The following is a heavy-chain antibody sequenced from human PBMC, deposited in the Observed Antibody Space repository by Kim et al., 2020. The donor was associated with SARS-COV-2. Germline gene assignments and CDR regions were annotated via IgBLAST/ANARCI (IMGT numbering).Heavy chain of an antibody. CDR2: ISSNGGST. V-gene: IGHV3-64*01. Sequence: GGSLRLSCAASGFTFSSYAMHWVRQAPGKGLEYVSAISSNGGSTYYANSVKGRFTISRDNSKNTLYLQMGSLRAEDMAVYYCARDESYDILTGYYSYYYGMDVWGQGTTVTVSS. CDR3: ARDESYDILTGYYSYYYGMDV. D-gene: IGHD3-9*01. J-gene: IGHJ6*02. CDR1: GFTFSSYA.